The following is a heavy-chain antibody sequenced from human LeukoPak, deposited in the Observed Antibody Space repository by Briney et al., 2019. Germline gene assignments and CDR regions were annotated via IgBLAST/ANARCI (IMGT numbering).Heavy chain of an antibody. J-gene: IGHJ5*02. D-gene: IGHD5-12*01. Sequence: PGGSLRLSCAASGFTFSTYGMSWVRQAPGRGLEWVSGISGSGGRTYYADSLKGRFTIYRDKSKSTVYLQMNSLRAEDTAVFYCAKDGRMDEGSSGYADWFDRWGQGTLVTVSS. V-gene: IGHV3-23*01. CDR3: AKDGRMDEGSSGYADWFDR. CDR1: GFTFSTYG. CDR2: ISGSGGRT.